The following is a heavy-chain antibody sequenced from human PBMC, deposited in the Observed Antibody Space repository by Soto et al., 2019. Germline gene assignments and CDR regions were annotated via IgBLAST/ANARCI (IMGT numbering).Heavy chain of an antibody. CDR1: GFTFSTYW. J-gene: IGHJ2*01. CDR3: AIRWSLEL. Sequence: EVQLVESGGNLVQPGGSLRLSCAASGFTFSTYWMSWVRQAPGKGLEWVANIKQDGSDKYYVDSVKGRFTISRDNAKSSLYLPMNTLKAEDTAVYYCAIRWSLELWGRGTLVTVSS. CDR2: IKQDGSDK. V-gene: IGHV3-7*01.